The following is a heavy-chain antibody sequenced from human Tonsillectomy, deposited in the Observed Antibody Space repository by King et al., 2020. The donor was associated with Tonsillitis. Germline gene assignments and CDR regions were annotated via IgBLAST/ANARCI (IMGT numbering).Heavy chain of an antibody. CDR1: GYSINSGYF. J-gene: IGHJ4*02. V-gene: IGHV4-38-2*01. CDR3: ARVGTLVVGDFDY. Sequence: QLQESGPGLVEPSETLSLTCVVSGYSINSGYFWAWIRQPPGKGLEWIGSMFHSGRSHYNPSLQSRVTISVDTSKNQFSLKLTSVTAADMAVYYCARVGTLVVGDFDYWGQGTLVTVSS. D-gene: IGHD1-26*01. CDR2: MFHSGRS.